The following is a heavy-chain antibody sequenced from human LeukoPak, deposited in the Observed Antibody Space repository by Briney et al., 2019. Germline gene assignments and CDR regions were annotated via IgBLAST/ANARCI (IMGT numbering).Heavy chain of an antibody. V-gene: IGHV4-39*07. CDR2: IYYSGST. CDR3: RRGYCSGGSCYSYYYYNYMDV. Sequence: SETLSLTCTLSGLSISSSSYYWRWIRQPPGKGLEWFGCIYYSGSTYYNPSLKTRDTITVHTPKNLFSLSLSYVTAAHPAVYYCRRGYCSGGSCYSYYYYNYMDVWGKGTTVTVSS. D-gene: IGHD2-15*01. CDR1: GLSISSSSYY. J-gene: IGHJ6*03.